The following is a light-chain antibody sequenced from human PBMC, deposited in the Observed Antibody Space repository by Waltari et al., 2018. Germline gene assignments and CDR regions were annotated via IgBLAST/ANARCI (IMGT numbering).Light chain of an antibody. CDR3: ASYTTTRTWV. Sequence: QSALTQPASVSGSPGPSITISCTGTSSDVGAYNFVSWYQQHSAKAPKLMIYDVINRPSGVSSRFSGSKSGYTASLTIAGLQAEDEADYYCASYTTTRTWVFGGGTKLTVL. CDR1: SSDVGAYNF. V-gene: IGLV2-14*03. J-gene: IGLJ3*02. CDR2: DVI.